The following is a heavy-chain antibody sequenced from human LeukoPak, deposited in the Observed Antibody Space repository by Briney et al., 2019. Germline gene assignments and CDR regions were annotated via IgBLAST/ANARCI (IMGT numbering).Heavy chain of an antibody. V-gene: IGHV3-23*01. D-gene: IGHD2-15*01. Sequence: GGSLRLSCAASGFMFSSYAMTWVRQAPGKGLEWVSAISGSGGSTHYADSVKGRFTISRDNSKNTLYLQMNSLKAEDTAVYSCAKETVVVVAATPDAFDIWGQGTMVTVSS. J-gene: IGHJ3*02. CDR1: GFMFSSYA. CDR3: AKETVVVVAATPDAFDI. CDR2: ISGSGGST.